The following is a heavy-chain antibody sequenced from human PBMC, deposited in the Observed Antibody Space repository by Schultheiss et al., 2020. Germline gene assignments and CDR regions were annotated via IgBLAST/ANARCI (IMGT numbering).Heavy chain of an antibody. J-gene: IGHJ4*02. Sequence: SETLSLTCTVSGGSISSSSYYWSWIRQPAGKGLEWIGRIYTSGSTNYNPSLKSRVTMSVDTSKNQFSLKLSSVTAADTAVYYCARDSMVRGVIIWGQGTLVTVSS. CDR3: ARDSMVRGVII. V-gene: IGHV4-61*02. CDR2: IYTSGST. D-gene: IGHD3-10*01. CDR1: GGSISSSSYY.